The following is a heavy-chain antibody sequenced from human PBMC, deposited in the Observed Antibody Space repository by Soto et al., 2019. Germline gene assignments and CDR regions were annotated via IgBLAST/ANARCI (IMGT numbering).Heavy chain of an antibody. Sequence: QVQVVQSGGQVKKPRSSVMVSCKAPGGTFSNYAISWVRQAPGHGLEWEGGIIPLTETPVYAQTVQGRLTINADEITSAAYMELSSLRSDDTAVYYGAIGTRSSWTCAFWGQGNLVTVPS. D-gene: IGHD6-13*01. CDR3: AIGTRSSWTCAF. CDR2: IIPLTETP. V-gene: IGHV1-69*01. CDR1: GGTFSNYA. J-gene: IGHJ4*02.